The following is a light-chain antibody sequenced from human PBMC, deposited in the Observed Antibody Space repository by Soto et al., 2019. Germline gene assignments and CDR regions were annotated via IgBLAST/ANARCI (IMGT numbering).Light chain of an antibody. V-gene: IGLV8-61*01. CDR2: STS. CDR3: VLYMGSGIWV. Sequence: QTVVTQEPSFSVSPGGTVTLTCGVSSGSVSTRYYPSWYQQTPGQAPRTLIYSTSTRSSGVPDRFSVSIVGNKAALTISGAQADDESDYYCVLYMGSGIWVFGGGTKLTVL. J-gene: IGLJ3*02. CDR1: SGSVSTRYY.